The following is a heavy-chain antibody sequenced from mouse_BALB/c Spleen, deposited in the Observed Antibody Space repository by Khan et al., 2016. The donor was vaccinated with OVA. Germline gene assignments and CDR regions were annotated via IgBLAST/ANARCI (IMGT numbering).Heavy chain of an antibody. CDR1: GYTFTNYV. CDR2: INPDNAGT. D-gene: IGHD4-1*01. Sequence: EVQLQESGPELVEPGASVKMSCKASGYTFTNYVIHWVKQKPGQGLEWIGYINPDNAGTRYNEKFKGKATLTSDIYSTSAYMELLSLTSEDSAVYYCAREASSWDFSFPYWGQGTLVTVSA. CDR3: AREASSWDFSFPY. V-gene: IGHV1S136*01. J-gene: IGHJ3*01.